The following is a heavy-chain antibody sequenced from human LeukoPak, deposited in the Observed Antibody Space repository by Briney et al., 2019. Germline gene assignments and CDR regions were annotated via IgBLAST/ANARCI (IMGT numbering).Heavy chain of an antibody. CDR1: GGSITGYY. Sequence: PSETLSLTCTVSGGSITGYYWNWIRQPPGKGLEWIGYIYYSGSTNYNPSPKSRVTISVDTSENQFSLKLNSVTAADTAVYYCARQGGVATTFDYWGQGTLVTVSS. V-gene: IGHV4-59*08. D-gene: IGHD5-12*01. CDR2: IYYSGST. J-gene: IGHJ4*02. CDR3: ARQGGVATTFDY.